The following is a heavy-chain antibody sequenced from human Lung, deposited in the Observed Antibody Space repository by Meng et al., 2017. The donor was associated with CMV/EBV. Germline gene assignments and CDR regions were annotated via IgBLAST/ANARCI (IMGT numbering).Heavy chain of an antibody. V-gene: IGHV4-31*03. J-gene: IGHJ3*02. D-gene: IGHD2-2*01. CDR1: GGSISSGGYY. CDR2: IYYSGST. Sequence: LXXTVSGGSISSGGYYWSWIRQHPGKGLEWIGYIYYSGSTYYNPSLKSRVTIPVDTSKNQFSLKLSSVTAADTAVYYCARDVSDHCSSTSCYRLGAFDIWGQGXMVTVSS. CDR3: ARDVSDHCSSTSCYRLGAFDI.